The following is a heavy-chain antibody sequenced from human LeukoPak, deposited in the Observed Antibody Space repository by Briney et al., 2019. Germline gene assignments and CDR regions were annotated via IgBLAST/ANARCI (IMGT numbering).Heavy chain of an antibody. V-gene: IGHV3-53*01. CDR2: VYSGGST. J-gene: IGHJ6*02. CDR3: AKVGAGDILTGYSPIRTYYGMDV. D-gene: IGHD3-9*01. CDR1: GFTVSSNY. Sequence: GGSLRLSCAASGFTVSSNYMNWVRQAPGKGLEWVSVVYSGGSTYYADSVKGRFTISRDNSKNTLYLQMNRLRAEDTAVYYCAKVGAGDILTGYSPIRTYYGMDVWGQGTTVTVSS.